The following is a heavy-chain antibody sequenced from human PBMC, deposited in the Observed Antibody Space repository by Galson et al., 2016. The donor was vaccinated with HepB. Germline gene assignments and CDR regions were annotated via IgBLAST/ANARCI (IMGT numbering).Heavy chain of an antibody. D-gene: IGHD6-13*01. CDR2: TYYRSDWYN. CDR3: ARDMSSFYNYYYGMDV. Sequence: CAISGDSASSNSAAWNWIRQSPSGGLEWLGRTYYRSDWYNDYADSVRGRFAISRDNAKNSLYLQMNSLRDEDTAVYYCARDMSSFYNYYYGMDVWGQGTTVTVSS. V-gene: IGHV6-1*01. CDR1: GDSASSNSAA. J-gene: IGHJ6*02.